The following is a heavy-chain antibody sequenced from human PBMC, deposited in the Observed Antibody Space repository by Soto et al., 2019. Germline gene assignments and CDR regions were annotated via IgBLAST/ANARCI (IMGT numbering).Heavy chain of an antibody. CDR2: VGYDGNEK. V-gene: IGHV3-33*01. J-gene: IGHJ4*02. CDR1: GFAFSSFG. Sequence: GGSLRLSCAASGFAFSSFGMHWVRQAPGKGLEWVALVGYDGNEKYYGDSVKGRFTISRDYSENTVHLQMDSLRVEDTAVYFCARYCSGGRCYTGGLDYWGQGTVVTVSS. CDR3: ARYCSGGRCYTGGLDY. D-gene: IGHD2-15*01.